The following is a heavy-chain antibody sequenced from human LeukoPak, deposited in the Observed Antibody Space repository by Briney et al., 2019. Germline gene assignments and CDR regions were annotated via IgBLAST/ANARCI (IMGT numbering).Heavy chain of an antibody. CDR2: IYSDGST. CDR3: ARDLDSYGDS. Sequence: GSLRLSCAASGFTVSSYYMSWVRQAPGKGLEWVSVIYSDGSTYYADSVKGRFTISRDNSKNTLYLQMNSLRAEDTAVYYCARDLDSYGDSWGQGTLVTVSS. D-gene: IGHD5-18*01. CDR1: GFTVSSYY. J-gene: IGHJ4*02. V-gene: IGHV3-53*01.